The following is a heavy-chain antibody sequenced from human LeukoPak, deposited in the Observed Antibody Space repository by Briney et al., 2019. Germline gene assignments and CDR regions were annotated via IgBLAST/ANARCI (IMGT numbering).Heavy chain of an antibody. CDR1: GYTFTSYG. Sequence: ASVKVSFKASGYTFTSYGISWVRQAPGQGLEWMGWISAYNGNTNYAQKLQGRVTMTTDTSTSTAYMELRSLRSDDTAVYYCARDYCSGGSCYSAWFDPWGQGTLVTVSS. V-gene: IGHV1-18*01. CDR2: ISAYNGNT. D-gene: IGHD2-15*01. CDR3: ARDYCSGGSCYSAWFDP. J-gene: IGHJ5*02.